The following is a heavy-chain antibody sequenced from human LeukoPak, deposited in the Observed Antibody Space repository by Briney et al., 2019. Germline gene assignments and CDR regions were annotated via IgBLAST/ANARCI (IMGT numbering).Heavy chain of an antibody. CDR2: IYYSGST. J-gene: IGHJ4*02. Sequence: NPSETLSFTGTVSGGSISSSSYYWGWIRQPPGKRLEWIGSIYYSGSTYYNPSLKSRVTISVDTSKNQFSLKLSSVTAADTAVYYCARVSRAMIVVVITNDYWGQGTLVTVSS. D-gene: IGHD3-22*01. V-gene: IGHV4-39*07. CDR3: ARVSRAMIVVVITNDY. CDR1: GGSISSSSYY.